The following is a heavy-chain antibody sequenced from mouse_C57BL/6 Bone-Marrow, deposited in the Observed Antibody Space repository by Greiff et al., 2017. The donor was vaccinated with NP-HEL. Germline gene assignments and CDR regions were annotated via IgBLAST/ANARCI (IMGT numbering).Heavy chain of an antibody. CDR3: ARHEEVTPFAY. J-gene: IGHJ3*01. Sequence: EVKLMESGGDLVKPGGSLKLSCAASGFTFSSYGMSWVRQTPDKRLEWVATLSSGGSYTYYPDSVKGRFTISRDNAKNTLYLQMSSLKSEDTAMYYCARHEEVTPFAYWGQGTLVTVSA. CDR2: LSSGGSYT. V-gene: IGHV5-6*01. D-gene: IGHD2-5*01. CDR1: GFTFSSYG.